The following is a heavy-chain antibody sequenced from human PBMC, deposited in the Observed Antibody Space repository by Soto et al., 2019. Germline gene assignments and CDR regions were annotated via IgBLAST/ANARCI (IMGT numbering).Heavy chain of an antibody. CDR2: INHSGST. V-gene: IGHV4-34*01. D-gene: IGHD3-22*01. J-gene: IGHJ4*02. Sequence: SETLSLTCAVYGGSFSGYYWSWIRQPPGKGLEGIGEINHSGSTNYNPSLKSRVTISVDTSKNQFSLKLSSVTAADTAVYYCARGFFPRITMIVRKEKRYYFDYWGQGTLVTVSS. CDR3: ARGFFPRITMIVRKEKRYYFDY. CDR1: GGSFSGYY.